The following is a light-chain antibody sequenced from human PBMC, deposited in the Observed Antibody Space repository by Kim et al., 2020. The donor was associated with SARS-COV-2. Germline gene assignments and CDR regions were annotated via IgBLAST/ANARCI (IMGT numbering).Light chain of an antibody. CDR1: QTINSL. V-gene: IGKV1-39*01. Sequence: SASVGDRVTITCRASQTINSLLNWYQQKPGKAPKLLIYATYSLQSGVPSRFRGSGSGTDFTLTISSLQPEDFATYYCQQSFSFPRTFGGGTKLEI. CDR3: QQSFSFPRT. CDR2: ATY. J-gene: IGKJ4*01.